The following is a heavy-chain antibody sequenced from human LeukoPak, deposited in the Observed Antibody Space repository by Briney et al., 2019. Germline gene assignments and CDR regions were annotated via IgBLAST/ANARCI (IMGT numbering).Heavy chain of an antibody. V-gene: IGHV3-21*01. CDR1: GFTVSNNY. Sequence: TGGSLRLSCAASGFTVSNNYMSWVRQAPGRGLEWVSSISCSSSYIYYADSVKGRFTISRDNAKNSLYLQMNSLRAEDTAVYYCARDSGYCGGDCYSGAFDIWGQGTMVTVSS. J-gene: IGHJ3*02. CDR2: ISCSSSYI. D-gene: IGHD2-21*02. CDR3: ARDSGYCGGDCYSGAFDI.